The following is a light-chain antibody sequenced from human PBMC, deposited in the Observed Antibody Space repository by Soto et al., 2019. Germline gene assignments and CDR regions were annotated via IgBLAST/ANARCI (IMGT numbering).Light chain of an antibody. Sequence: EIVICQSPSTLSVSTGERATLSCRASQSVSSNLAWYQQKPGQAPRLLIYGASTRATGIPARFSGSGSGTEFTLTISSLQSEDFAVYYCQQYNNWPPWTFGQGTKVDIK. V-gene: IGKV3-15*01. CDR1: QSVSSN. J-gene: IGKJ1*01. CDR2: GAS. CDR3: QQYNNWPPWT.